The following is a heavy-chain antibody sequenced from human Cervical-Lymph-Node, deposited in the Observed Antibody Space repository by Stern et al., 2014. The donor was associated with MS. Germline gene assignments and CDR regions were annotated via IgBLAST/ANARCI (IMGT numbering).Heavy chain of an antibody. CDR2: ISGRGSI. J-gene: IGHJ5*02. D-gene: IGHD4-17*01. CDR1: GFTFSRSD. Sequence: EVQLVESGGALVKPGESLRLSCATSGFTFSRSDMSWVRQAPGKGLFYVAAISGRGSIVYTDSVKGRFVISRDNSKNTLYLQMNNLRDEDTAKYFCARRDYGSLDLWGQGTLVSVSS. CDR3: ARRDYGSLDL. V-gene: IGHV3-23*04.